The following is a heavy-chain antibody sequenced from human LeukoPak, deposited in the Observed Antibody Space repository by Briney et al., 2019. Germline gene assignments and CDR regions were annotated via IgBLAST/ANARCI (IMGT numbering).Heavy chain of an antibody. J-gene: IGHJ4*02. V-gene: IGHV3-23*01. Sequence: GGSLRLSRAASGFTFNTFAMTWVRQTPGRGLEWVSSISSSGGTTYYADSVKGRFTISRDNSKNTLYLQVNSLRAEDTAVYYCAKDLSLFYYDSSGYYYFDHWGQGTLVTVSS. CDR2: ISSSGGTT. CDR3: AKDLSLFYYDSSGYYYFDH. D-gene: IGHD3-22*01. CDR1: GFTFNTFA.